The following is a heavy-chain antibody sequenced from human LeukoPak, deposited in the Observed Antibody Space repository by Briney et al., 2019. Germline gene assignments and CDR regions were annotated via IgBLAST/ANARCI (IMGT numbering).Heavy chain of an antibody. CDR3: ARGRHSDEYSSSHFDY. CDR2: IWYDGSNK. Sequence: GGSLRLSCAASGFTFSSYGMHWVRQAPGKGLEWVAVIWYDGSNKYYADSVKGRFTISRDNSKNTLYLQMNSLRAEDTAVYYCARGRHSDEYSSSHFDYWGQGTLVTVSS. CDR1: GFTFSSYG. D-gene: IGHD6-6*01. J-gene: IGHJ4*02. V-gene: IGHV3-33*01.